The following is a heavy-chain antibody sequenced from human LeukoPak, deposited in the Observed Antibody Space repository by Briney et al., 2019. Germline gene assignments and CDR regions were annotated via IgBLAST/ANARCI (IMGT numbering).Heavy chain of an antibody. CDR3: ARRPHRRTYDRDNWFDP. J-gene: IGHJ5*02. V-gene: IGHV1-46*01. CDR2: INPSGDNT. D-gene: IGHD3-3*01. CDR1: GYTFTNYY. Sequence: GASVKVSFRGSGYTFTNYYMYWVRQAPGQGLEWMGLINPSGDNTNYSQKFQGRVTITREIATTTVYMELRRLRDGDTAVYYCARRPHRRTYDRDNWFDPWGQGTLVTVSS.